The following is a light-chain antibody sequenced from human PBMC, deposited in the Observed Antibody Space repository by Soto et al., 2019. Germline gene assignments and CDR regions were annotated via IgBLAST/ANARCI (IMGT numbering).Light chain of an antibody. J-gene: IGKJ1*01. CDR1: QSLLHSNGYNY. CDR3: MQALQAPLT. Sequence: DIVMTQSPLSLPVTPGEPASISCRSSQSLLHSNGYNYLDWYLQKAGQSPQLLIYLGSNRASGVPDRFSGSGSDTDFTLKISRVEAEDVGVYYCMQALQAPLTFGQGTKVEIK. V-gene: IGKV2-28*01. CDR2: LGS.